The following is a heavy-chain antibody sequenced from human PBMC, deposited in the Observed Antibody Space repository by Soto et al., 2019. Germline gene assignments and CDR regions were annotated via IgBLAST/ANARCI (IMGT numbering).Heavy chain of an antibody. CDR3: ASRKSSPYFDY. J-gene: IGHJ4*02. Sequence: SETLSLTCTVSGDSLSGYYWSWIRQPPGKGLEWIGNIYYSGSTYYNPSLKSRVTISIDTSKNQFSLKLSSVTAADTAVYYCASRKSSPYFDYWGQGTLVTVSS. CDR1: GDSLSGYY. D-gene: IGHD3-10*01. V-gene: IGHV4-30-4*08. CDR2: IYYSGST.